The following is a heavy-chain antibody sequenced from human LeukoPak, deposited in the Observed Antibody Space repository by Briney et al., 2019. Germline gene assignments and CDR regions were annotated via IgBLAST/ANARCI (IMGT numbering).Heavy chain of an antibody. CDR1: GGSITSYY. J-gene: IGHJ4*02. V-gene: IGHV4-59*01. CDR3: ARGGIAAAALVHLDY. D-gene: IGHD6-13*01. CDR2: IYYSGST. Sequence: SETLSLTCSVSGGSITSYYWSWIRQPPGKGLEWIGYIYYSGSTNYNPSLKSRVTIAVDTSKSQCPLMPSSVTAADTAVYYCARGGIAAAALVHLDYWGQGTLVTVSS.